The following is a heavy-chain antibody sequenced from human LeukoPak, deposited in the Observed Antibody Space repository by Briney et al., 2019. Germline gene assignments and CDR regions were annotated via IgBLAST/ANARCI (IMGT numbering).Heavy chain of an antibody. CDR3: AKDHRYYASAYGMDV. CDR1: GYTFTSYD. J-gene: IGHJ6*02. V-gene: IGHV1-8*03. Sequence: ASVTVSCKASGYTFTSYDINWVRQAAGQGLEWMGWMNPNSGNTGYAQKFQGRVTITRNTSISTAYMELSSLRSEDTALYYCAKDHRYYASAYGMDVWGQGTTVTVSS. D-gene: IGHD3-10*01. CDR2: MNPNSGNT.